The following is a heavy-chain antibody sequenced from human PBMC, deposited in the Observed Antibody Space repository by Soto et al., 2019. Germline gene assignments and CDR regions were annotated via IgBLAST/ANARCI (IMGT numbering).Heavy chain of an antibody. J-gene: IGHJ6*02. CDR3: LRDRPALLLTYYGMDV. V-gene: IGHV1-69*13. D-gene: IGHD2-15*01. CDR1: RGTYRCYA. CDR2: IIPIFGTA. Sequence: ASVKPTCKDPRGTYRCYALSCVRQAPGQRHEWMGGIIPIFGTANYAQKFQGRVTITADESTSTAYMELSSLRSEDSAVYYCLRDRPALLLTYYGMDVWGQGTTVTVSS.